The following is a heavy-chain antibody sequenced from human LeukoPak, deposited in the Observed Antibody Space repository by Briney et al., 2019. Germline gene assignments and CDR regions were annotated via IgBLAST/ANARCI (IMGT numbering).Heavy chain of an antibody. CDR1: GYTCTGYY. CDR3: ARTIVATSDYGDYYGWFDP. V-gene: IGHV1-2*06. Sequence: ASVKVSCKASGYTCTGYYMHWVRQAPRQGLEWMGRINPNSGGTNYAQKFQGRVTMTRDTSISTAYMELSRLRSDDTAVYYCARTIVATSDYGDYYGWFDPWGQGTLVTVSS. CDR2: INPNSGGT. J-gene: IGHJ5*02. D-gene: IGHD4-17*01.